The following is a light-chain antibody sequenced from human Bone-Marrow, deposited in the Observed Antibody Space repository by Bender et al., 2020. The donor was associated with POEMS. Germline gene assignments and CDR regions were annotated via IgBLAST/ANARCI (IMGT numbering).Light chain of an antibody. J-gene: IGLJ2*01. V-gene: IGLV2-23*03. CDR2: EGS. CDR3: CSYAGRITFAV. CDR1: NSDIGSFNL. Sequence: QSALTQAASVSGSPGQSTTISCTGTNSDIGSFNLVSWYQQHPGKVPKLLIYEGSERPSGISSRFSGSKSGNTASLTISGLQAEDEADYYCCSYAGRITFAVFGGGTKLTVL.